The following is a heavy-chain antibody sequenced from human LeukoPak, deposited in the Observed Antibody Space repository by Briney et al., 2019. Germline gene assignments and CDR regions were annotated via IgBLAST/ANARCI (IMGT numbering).Heavy chain of an antibody. J-gene: IGHJ4*02. D-gene: IGHD5-12*01. CDR3: AKENKVDYFDY. Sequence: GGSLRLSCAASGFTFSSYGMHWVRQAPGKGLEWVAVIWYDGSNKYYADSVKGRFTISRDNSKNTLYLQMNSLRAEDTAVYYCAKENKVDYFDYWGQGTLVTVSS. V-gene: IGHV3-33*06. CDR1: GFTFSSYG. CDR2: IWYDGSNK.